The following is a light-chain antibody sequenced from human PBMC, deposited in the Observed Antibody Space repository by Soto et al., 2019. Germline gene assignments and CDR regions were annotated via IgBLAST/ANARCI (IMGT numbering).Light chain of an antibody. CDR3: MQPLQSWT. J-gene: IGKJ1*01. Sequence: DIVMTQSPLSLPVTPGEPASISCRSSQSLLHSNGYNYLDWYLQKPGQSPQLLIYLGSNRASGVHDRFSGSGSGTDFTLKISRVEADDVGVYYCMQPLQSWTFGQGTKVEIK. V-gene: IGKV2-28*01. CDR1: QSLLHSNGYNY. CDR2: LGS.